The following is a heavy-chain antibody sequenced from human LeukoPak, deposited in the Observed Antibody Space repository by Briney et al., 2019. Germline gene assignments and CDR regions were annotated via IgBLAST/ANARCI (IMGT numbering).Heavy chain of an antibody. CDR2: INSDGINT. CDR3: ARSDGYGLVGI. Sequence: PGGSLRLSCAASGFTFSNYWMHWVRQAPGKGLVWVSRINSDGINTSYADSVKGRFTISRDNAKNTLNLQMNGLRAEDTAVYYCARSDGYGLVGIWGQGTMVTVSS. V-gene: IGHV3-74*01. J-gene: IGHJ3*02. CDR1: GFTFSNYW. D-gene: IGHD3-10*01.